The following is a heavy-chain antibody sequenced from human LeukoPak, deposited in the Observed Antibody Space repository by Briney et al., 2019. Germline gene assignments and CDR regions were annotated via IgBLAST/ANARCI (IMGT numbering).Heavy chain of an antibody. V-gene: IGHV4-59*08. D-gene: IGHD3-3*01. CDR1: GGSISSYY. CDR3: ARPRESGPENAFDI. Sequence: SETLSLTCTVSGGSISSYYWSWIRQPPGKGLEWIGYIYYSGSTNYNPSLKSRVTISVDTSKNQFSLKLSSVTAADTAVYYCARPRESGPENAFDIWGQGTMVTVSS. CDR2: IYYSGST. J-gene: IGHJ3*02.